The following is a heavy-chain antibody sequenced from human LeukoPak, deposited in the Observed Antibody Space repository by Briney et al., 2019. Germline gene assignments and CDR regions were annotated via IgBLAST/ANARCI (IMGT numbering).Heavy chain of an antibody. CDR3: ARSLERDGTYGYYFDY. V-gene: IGHV4-39*01. Sequence: SETLSLTCTVSGGSISSYYWGWIRQPPGKGLEWIGSISSSGSTRYNPSLKSRVTISVDTSNNQFSLRLSSVTAADTAVYYCARSLERDGTYGYYFDYWGQGTLVTVSS. CDR1: GGSISSYY. D-gene: IGHD1-26*01. J-gene: IGHJ4*02. CDR2: ISSSGST.